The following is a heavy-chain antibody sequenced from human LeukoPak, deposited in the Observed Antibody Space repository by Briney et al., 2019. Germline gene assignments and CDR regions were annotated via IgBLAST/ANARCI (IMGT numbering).Heavy chain of an antibody. D-gene: IGHD6-19*01. CDR1: GFTVSSNY. J-gene: IGHJ4*02. V-gene: IGHV3-66*01. Sequence: GGSLRLSCAASGFTVSSNYMNWVRQAPGKGREWVSIIYSGGSTYYADSVRGRFTISRDNSKNTLYLQMDSLRAEDTAVYYCARGGYSSGWYIPYYFDYWGQGTLVTVSS. CDR2: IYSGGST. CDR3: ARGGYSSGWYIPYYFDY.